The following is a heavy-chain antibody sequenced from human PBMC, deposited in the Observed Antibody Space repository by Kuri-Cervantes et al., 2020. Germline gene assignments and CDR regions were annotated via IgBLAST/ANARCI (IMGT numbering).Heavy chain of an antibody. Sequence: SETLSLTCAISGDSVSSNSAAWNWIRQSPSRGLEWLGRTYYRSKCYNDYAVSVKSRITINPDTSKNQFSLKLSSVTAADTAVYYCARRRHDSSCFDYWGQGTLVTVSS. CDR3: ARRRHDSSCFDY. CDR2: TYYRSKCYN. J-gene: IGHJ4*02. CDR1: GDSVSSNSAA. V-gene: IGHV6-1*01. D-gene: IGHD3-22*01.